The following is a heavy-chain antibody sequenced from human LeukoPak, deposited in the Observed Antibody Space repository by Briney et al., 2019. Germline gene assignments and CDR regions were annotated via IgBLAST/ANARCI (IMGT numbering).Heavy chain of an antibody. Sequence: ETLSLTCTVSGGSVSSGSYYWSWIRQPPGKGLEWVANIREERGQEYYVDSVKGRFTISKNSAKNSLYLQMNTLRVEDTAMYYCASLDTAKQPLANHWGQGTLVTVSS. J-gene: IGHJ5*02. D-gene: IGHD5-18*01. CDR1: GGSVSSGSYY. V-gene: IGHV3-7*03. CDR2: IREERGQE. CDR3: ASLDTAKQPLANH.